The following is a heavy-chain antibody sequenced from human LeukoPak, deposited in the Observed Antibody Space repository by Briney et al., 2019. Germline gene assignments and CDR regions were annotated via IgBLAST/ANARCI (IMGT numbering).Heavy chain of an antibody. D-gene: IGHD3-9*01. Sequence: ASVKVSRKASGYTFTGYYMHWVRQAPGQGREWVGWINTNSGGTNYAQKFQGRVTMTRDTSISTAYMELSRLRSDDTAVYYCARDSNSDILTASAFDICGQGTMVTVSS. J-gene: IGHJ3*02. V-gene: IGHV1-2*02. CDR2: INTNSGGT. CDR3: ARDSNSDILTASAFDI. CDR1: GYTFTGYY.